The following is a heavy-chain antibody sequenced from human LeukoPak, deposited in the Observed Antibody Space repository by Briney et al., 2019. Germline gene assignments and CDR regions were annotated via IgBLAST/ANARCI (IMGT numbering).Heavy chain of an antibody. J-gene: IGHJ4*02. CDR3: ARDGSGSHFDY. CDR2: INPSGGST. CDR1: GYTFTSYY. D-gene: IGHD1-26*01. Sequence: ASVKVSCKASGYTFTSYYMHWVRQAPGQGLEWMGIINPSGGSTSYAQKFQGRVTITADESTSTAYMELSSLRSEDTAVYYCARDGSGSHFDYWGQGTLVTVSS. V-gene: IGHV1-46*01.